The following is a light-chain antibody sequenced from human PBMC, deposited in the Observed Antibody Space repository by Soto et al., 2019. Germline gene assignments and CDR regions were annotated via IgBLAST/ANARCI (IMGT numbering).Light chain of an antibody. J-gene: IGKJ4*01. Sequence: EIVLTQSPVTLSLSPGERATLSCRASQSINNYLAWYQQKPGQPPRLLIYDASNRATAIPVRFSGSGSGTDFTLTLSSLEPEYSAVYYCQYRRIWPPGATFGGGTKVEIK. V-gene: IGKV3-11*01. CDR2: DAS. CDR1: QSINNY. CDR3: QYRRIWPPGAT.